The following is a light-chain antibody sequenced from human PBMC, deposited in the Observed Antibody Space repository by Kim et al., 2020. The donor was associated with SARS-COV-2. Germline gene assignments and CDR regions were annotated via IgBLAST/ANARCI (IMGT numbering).Light chain of an antibody. J-gene: IGKJ5*01. CDR2: DAS. V-gene: IGKV3-11*01. CDR1: QSVSSY. CDR3: QHRRNRTRSLT. Sequence: EIVLTQSPATLSLSPGERATLSCRASQSVSSYLAWYQQKPGQAPRLLIYDASNRATGIPARFSGSGSGTDFTLTISSLEPEDFAVYYCQHRRNRTRSLTFGRGTRLEIK.